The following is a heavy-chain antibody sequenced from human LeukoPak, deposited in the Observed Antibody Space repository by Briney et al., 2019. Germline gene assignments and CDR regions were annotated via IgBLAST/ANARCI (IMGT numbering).Heavy chain of an antibody. V-gene: IGHV3-7*01. D-gene: IGHD3-3*01. Sequence: GGSLRLSCAASGFTFRTYWMSWVRQAPGKGLEWVANIKQDGNEKYYVDSVKGRFTISRDNAKNSLYLQMNSLRAEDTAVYYCARDWSGSFDYWGQGTLVTVSS. CDR3: ARDWSGSFDY. J-gene: IGHJ4*02. CDR1: GFTFRTYW. CDR2: IKQDGNEK.